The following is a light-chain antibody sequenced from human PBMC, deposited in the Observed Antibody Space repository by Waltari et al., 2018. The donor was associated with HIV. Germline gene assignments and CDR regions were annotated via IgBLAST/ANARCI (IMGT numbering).Light chain of an antibody. J-gene: IGLJ2*01. CDR3: QTWDTGTVV. CDR2: VCPNINH. V-gene: IGLV4-69*01. Sequence: QLVLTQSPSASASLGASVKPTCTLSSGHSNYAIAWHQQQPEKGPGHLMKVCPNINHRKGDEIPVRFSGSSSGAERYLTIPSLQSEDDAYYYSQTWDTGTVVFGGGTKLTVL. CDR1: SGHSNYA.